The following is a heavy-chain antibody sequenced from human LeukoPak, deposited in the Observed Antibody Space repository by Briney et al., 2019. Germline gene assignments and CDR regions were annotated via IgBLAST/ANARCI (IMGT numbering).Heavy chain of an antibody. J-gene: IGHJ3*02. CDR2: IYPGDSDT. V-gene: IGHV5-51*01. CDR1: GYSFTSYW. Sequence: GESLKISCEGSGYSFTSYWIGWVRQMPGKGLEWMGIIYPGDSDTRYSPSFQGQVTISADKSISTAYLQWSSLKASDTAMYYCAVGSSTRDDAFDIWGQGTMVTVSS. D-gene: IGHD2-2*01. CDR3: AVGSSTRDDAFDI.